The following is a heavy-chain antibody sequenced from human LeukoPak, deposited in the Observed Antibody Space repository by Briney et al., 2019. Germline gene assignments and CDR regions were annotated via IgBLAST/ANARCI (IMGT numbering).Heavy chain of an antibody. Sequence: GGSLRLSCAASGFTFSDYYMSWIRQAPGKGLEWVSYISSSGSTIYYADSVKGRFTISRDNAKNSLYLQMNSLRAEDTAVNYCARSTVTTLVDYWGQGTLVTVSS. D-gene: IGHD4-17*01. CDR1: GFTFSDYY. J-gene: IGHJ4*02. CDR2: ISSSGSTI. V-gene: IGHV3-11*04. CDR3: ARSTVTTLVDY.